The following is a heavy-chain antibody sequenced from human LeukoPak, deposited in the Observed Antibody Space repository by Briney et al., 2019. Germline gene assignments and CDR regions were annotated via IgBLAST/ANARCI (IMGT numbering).Heavy chain of an antibody. J-gene: IGHJ5*02. CDR1: GYTFTSYY. D-gene: IGHD6-13*01. CDR2: INPSGGST. V-gene: IGHV1-46*01. Sequence: ASVKVSCKASGYTFTSYYMHWVRQAPGQGLEWMGIINPSGGSTSYAQKFQGRVTMTTDTSTSTVYMELSSLRSEDTAVYYCARDRSGWAAAGRTGTTWFDPWGQGTLVTVSS. CDR3: ARDRSGWAAAGRTGTTWFDP.